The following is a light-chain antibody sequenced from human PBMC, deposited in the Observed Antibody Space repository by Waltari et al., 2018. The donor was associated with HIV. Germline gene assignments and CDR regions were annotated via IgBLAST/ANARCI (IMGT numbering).Light chain of an antibody. CDR2: VNSDGSH. CDR3: QTWGTGIAV. J-gene: IGLJ3*02. CDR1: SGHSSNA. Sequence: QPVLTQPPSASGSLGASVKLTCTLRSGHSSNAIAWHQQQPEKGPRFLMKVNSDGSHNRGAGIPDRFSGSTYGAERYLTISSLQSEDEADYYCQTWGTGIAVFGGGTKLTVL. V-gene: IGLV4-69*01.